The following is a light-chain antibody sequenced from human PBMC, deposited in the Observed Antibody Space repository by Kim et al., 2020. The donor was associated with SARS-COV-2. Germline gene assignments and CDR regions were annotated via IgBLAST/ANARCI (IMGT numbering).Light chain of an antibody. J-gene: IGLJ2*01. CDR3: AAWDDNLRSLV. V-gene: IGLV1-44*01. Sequence: GQRVTISCSGSNSNSGTNIVNWYQHLPGAAPKLLIHTDDQRPSGVPDRFSGSKSGTSASLAITGLQSGDEADYYCAAWDDNLRSLVFGGGTKLTVL. CDR1: NSNSGTNI. CDR2: TDD.